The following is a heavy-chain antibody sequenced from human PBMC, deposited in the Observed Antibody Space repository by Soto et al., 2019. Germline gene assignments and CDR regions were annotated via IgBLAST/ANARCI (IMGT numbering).Heavy chain of an antibody. CDR2: INPNSGGT. V-gene: IGHV1-2*02. CDR1: GYTFTGYY. Sequence: QVQLVQSGAEVKKPGASVKVSCKASGYTFTGYYMHWVRQAPGQGLEWMGWINPNSGGTNYVQKFQGRVTMTRDTSIRTAYMELSRLRSDDTAVYYCARDGGSSGWSGYFQHWGQGTLVTVSS. CDR3: ARDGGSSGWSGYFQH. D-gene: IGHD6-19*01. J-gene: IGHJ1*01.